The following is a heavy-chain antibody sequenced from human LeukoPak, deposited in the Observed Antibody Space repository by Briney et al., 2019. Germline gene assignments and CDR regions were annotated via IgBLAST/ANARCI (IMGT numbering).Heavy chain of an antibody. J-gene: IGHJ4*02. CDR3: VKGYYYDTSGSGFDR. D-gene: IGHD3-22*01. Sequence: GGSLRLSCAASGFTFSSYWMHWVRQAPGKGLVWVSRLNGAGRSTNYADSVKGRFTISRDSAKNTLYLQMNSLRGEDTAVYYCVKGYYYDTSGSGFDRWGQGSLVSVSS. CDR2: LNGAGRST. CDR1: GFTFSSYW. V-gene: IGHV3-74*01.